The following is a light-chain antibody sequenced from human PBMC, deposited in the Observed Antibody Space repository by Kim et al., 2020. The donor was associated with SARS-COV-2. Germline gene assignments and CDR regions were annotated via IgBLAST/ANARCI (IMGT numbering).Light chain of an antibody. CDR1: QSVSSY. CDR2: DAS. CDR3: QQRSNGPRT. Sequence: EIVLTQSPATLSLSPGERATLPCRASQSVSSYLAWYQQKPGQAPRLLIYDASNRATGIPARFSGSGSGTDFTLPISSLESEDFAVYYCQQRSNGPRTFGQGTKLEI. J-gene: IGKJ2*01. V-gene: IGKV3-11*01.